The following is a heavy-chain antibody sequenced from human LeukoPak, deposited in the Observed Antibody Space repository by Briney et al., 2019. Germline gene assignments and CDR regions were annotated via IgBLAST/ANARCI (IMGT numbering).Heavy chain of an antibody. CDR3: ARQGWSSGWNDY. CDR2: IYHSGST. J-gene: IGHJ4*02. Sequence: SETLSLTCTVSGGSISSGGYYWSWIRLPPGKGLEWIGYIYHSGSTYYNPSLKSRVTISVDRSKNQFSLKLSSVTAADTAVYYCARQGWSSGWNDYWGQGTLVTVSS. D-gene: IGHD6-19*01. CDR1: GGSISSGGYY. V-gene: IGHV4-30-2*01.